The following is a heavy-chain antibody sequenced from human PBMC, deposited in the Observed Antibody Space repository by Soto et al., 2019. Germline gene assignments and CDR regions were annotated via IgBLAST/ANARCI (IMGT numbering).Heavy chain of an antibody. J-gene: IGHJ4*02. CDR2: IIPIFGAA. D-gene: IGHD3-10*01. CDR3: ATDRSDPTGSYFDY. Sequence: SVKVSCKASGDTFSTNDISWARQAPGQGLEWMGGIIPIFGAANYAQKFQGRVTITADESTSTVYMELSSLRSEDTALYYCATDRSDPTGSYFDYWGQGALVTVSS. CDR1: GDTFSTND. V-gene: IGHV1-69*13.